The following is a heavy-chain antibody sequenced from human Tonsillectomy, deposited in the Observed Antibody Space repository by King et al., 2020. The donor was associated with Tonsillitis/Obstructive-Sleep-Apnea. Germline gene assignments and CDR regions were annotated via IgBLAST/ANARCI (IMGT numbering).Heavy chain of an antibody. J-gene: IGHJ4*02. CDR2: IKQDGSEK. D-gene: IGHD3-3*02. V-gene: IGHV3-7*01. CDR1: GFRFSSYW. CDR3: ARETSFLEWPN. Sequence: VQLVESGGGLVQPGGSLRLSCAASGFRFSSYWMSWVRQAPGKGLEWVANIKQDGSEKYYMDSVKGRFTISRDNAKNSLYLQMHSLRADDTAVYYCARETSFLEWPNRGQGTLVTVSS.